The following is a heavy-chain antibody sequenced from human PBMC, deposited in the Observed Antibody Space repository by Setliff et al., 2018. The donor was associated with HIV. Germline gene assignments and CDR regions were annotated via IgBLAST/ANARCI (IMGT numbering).Heavy chain of an antibody. CDR2: ISSSGSYI. Sequence: GGSLRLSCAASGFTFSSYSMNWVRQAPGKGLEWVSSISSSGSYIYYADSVKGRFTISRDNAKNSLYLQMNSLRAEDTVVYYCARDFRVDCSGGSCLGYWGQGTLVTVSS. J-gene: IGHJ4*02. CDR1: GFTFSSYS. CDR3: ARDFRVDCSGGSCLGY. D-gene: IGHD2-15*01. V-gene: IGHV3-21*01.